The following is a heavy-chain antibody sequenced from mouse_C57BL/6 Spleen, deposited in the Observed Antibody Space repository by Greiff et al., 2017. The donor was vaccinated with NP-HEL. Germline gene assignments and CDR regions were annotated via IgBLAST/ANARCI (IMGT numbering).Heavy chain of an antibody. D-gene: IGHD1-1*01. CDR3: ALYYYGPIDY. J-gene: IGHJ2*01. CDR1: GYTFTSYT. V-gene: IGHV1-4*01. Sequence: QVQLQQSGAELARPGASVKMSCKASGYTFTSYTMHWVKQRPGQGLEWIGYINPSSGYTKYNQKFKDKATLTADKSSSTAYMQLSSLTSEDSEVYYSALYYYGPIDYWGQGTTLTVSS. CDR2: INPSSGYT.